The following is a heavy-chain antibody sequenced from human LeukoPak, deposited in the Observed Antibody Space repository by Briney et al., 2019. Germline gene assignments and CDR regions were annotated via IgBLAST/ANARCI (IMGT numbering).Heavy chain of an antibody. D-gene: IGHD2-2*01. CDR3: ARVVEYQLLGA. CDR2: INPNSGGT. J-gene: IGHJ5*02. CDR1: GGTFSSYT. Sequence: ASVKVSCKASGGTFSSYTISWVRQAPGQGLEWMGWINPNSGGTNYAQKFQGRVTMTRDTSISTAYMELSRLRSDDTAVYYCARVVEYQLLGAWGQGTLVTVSS. V-gene: IGHV1-2*02.